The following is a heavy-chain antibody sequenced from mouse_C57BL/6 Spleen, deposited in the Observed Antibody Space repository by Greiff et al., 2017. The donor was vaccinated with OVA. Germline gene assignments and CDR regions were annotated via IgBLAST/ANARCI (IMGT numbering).Heavy chain of an antibody. J-gene: IGHJ3*01. V-gene: IGHV1-19*01. CDR3: ARNGDGLAY. CDR2: INPYNGGT. Sequence: EVQLQQSGPVLVKPGASVKMSCKASGYTFTDYYMNWVKQSHGKSLEWIGVINPYNGGTSYNQKFKGKATLTVDKSSSTAYMELSSLSAEDSAYYCGARNGDGLAYWGQGTLVTVSA. CDR1: GYTFTDYY.